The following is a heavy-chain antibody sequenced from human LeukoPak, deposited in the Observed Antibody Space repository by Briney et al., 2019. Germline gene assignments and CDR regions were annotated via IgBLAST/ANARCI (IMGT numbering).Heavy chain of an antibody. D-gene: IGHD2-2*02. CDR1: GGTFSSYA. CDR3: ARGYCSSTSCYNEYFQH. CDR2: IIPIFGTA. J-gene: IGHJ1*01. V-gene: IGHV1-69*01. Sequence: ASVKVSCKXSGGTFSSYAISWVRQAPGQGLEWMGGIIPIFGTADYAQKFQGRVTITADESTSTAYMELSSLRSEDTAVYYCARGYCSSTSCYNEYFQHWGQGTLVTVSS.